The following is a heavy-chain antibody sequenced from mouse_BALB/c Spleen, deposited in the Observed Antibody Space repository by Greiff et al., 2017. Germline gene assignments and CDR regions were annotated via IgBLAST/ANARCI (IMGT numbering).Heavy chain of an antibody. D-gene: IGHD2-1*01. CDR3: ARGDYYGKGMDY. CDR1: GYTFTDYA. CDR2: ISTYYGDA. V-gene: IGHV1S137*01. Sequence: VHLVESGAELVRPGVSVKISCKGSGYTFTDYAMHWVKQSHAKSLEWIGVISTYYGDASYNQKFKGKATMTVDKSSSTAYMELARLTSEDSAIYYCARGDYYGKGMDYWGQGTSVTVSS. J-gene: IGHJ4*01.